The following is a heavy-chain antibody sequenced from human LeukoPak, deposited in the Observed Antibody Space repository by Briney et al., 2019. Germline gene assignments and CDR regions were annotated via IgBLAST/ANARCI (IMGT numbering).Heavy chain of an antibody. CDR3: AKGHRPSGRYFDY. J-gene: IGHJ4*02. Sequence: GGSLRLSCAASGFTFSTYGMSWVRQAPGKGLEWVSSISGSGGSTYYADSVKGRFTISRDNSKNTLYLQMNSLRAEDTAVYYCAKGHRPSGRYFDYWGQGTLVTVSS. V-gene: IGHV3-23*01. D-gene: IGHD1-26*01. CDR1: GFTFSTYG. CDR2: ISGSGGST.